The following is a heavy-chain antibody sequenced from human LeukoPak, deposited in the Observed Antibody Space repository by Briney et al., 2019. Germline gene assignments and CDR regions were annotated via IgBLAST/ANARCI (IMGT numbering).Heavy chain of an antibody. V-gene: IGHV1-69*01. D-gene: IGHD5-12*01. CDR1: GGTFSSYA. J-gene: IGHJ4*02. CDR2: IIPIFGTA. CDR3: ARETVDLRGYFDY. Sequence: SSGRVSCKASGGTFSSYAISWVRQAPRQGLEWMGGIIPIFGTANYAQKFQGRVTITADESTSTAYMELSSLRSEDTAVYYCARETVDLRGYFDYWGQGTLVTVSS.